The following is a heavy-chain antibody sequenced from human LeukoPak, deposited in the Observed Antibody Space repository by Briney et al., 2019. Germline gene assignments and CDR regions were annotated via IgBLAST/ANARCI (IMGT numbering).Heavy chain of an antibody. CDR3: ARDKAIEMATIPAFDI. J-gene: IGHJ3*02. V-gene: IGHV3-33*01. CDR1: GFAFSSYG. Sequence: GRSLRLSCAASGFAFSSYGVPWFRQAPGKGLEWVAVIWYDGSNKYYADSVKGRFTISRDNSKNTLYLQMNSLRAEDTAVYYCARDKAIEMATIPAFDIWGQGTMVTVSS. D-gene: IGHD5-24*01. CDR2: IWYDGSNK.